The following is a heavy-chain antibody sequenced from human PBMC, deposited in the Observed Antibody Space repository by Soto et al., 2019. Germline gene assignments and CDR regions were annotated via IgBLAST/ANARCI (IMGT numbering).Heavy chain of an antibody. CDR1: GFTFSSYA. Sequence: GGSLRLSCAASGFTFSSYAMHWVRQAPGKGLEWVAVIYNDGSNKYYADSVKGRFTITRDNTKNTLYLQMNSLRAEETAVYYCARDLLGYCSRTSCYYYYGMDVWGQGTTVTVSS. V-gene: IGHV3-30-3*01. J-gene: IGHJ6*02. D-gene: IGHD2-2*01. CDR3: ARDLLGYCSRTSCYYYYGMDV. CDR2: IYNDGSNK.